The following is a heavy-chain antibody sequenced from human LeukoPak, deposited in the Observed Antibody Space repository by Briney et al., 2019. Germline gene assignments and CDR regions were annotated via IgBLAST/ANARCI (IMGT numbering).Heavy chain of an antibody. Sequence: SGGSLRLSCAASGFTFSSYAMHWVRQAPGKGLEWVAVISYDGSNKYYADSVKGRFTTSRDNSKNTLYLQMNSLRAEDTAVYYCARDYYGSGRTPPPFHWGQGTLVTVSS. V-gene: IGHV3-30*04. CDR3: ARDYYGSGRTPPPFH. J-gene: IGHJ4*02. CDR2: ISYDGSNK. CDR1: GFTFSSYA. D-gene: IGHD3-10*01.